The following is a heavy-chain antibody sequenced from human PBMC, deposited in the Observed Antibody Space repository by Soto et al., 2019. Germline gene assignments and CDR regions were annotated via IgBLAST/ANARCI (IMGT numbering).Heavy chain of an antibody. V-gene: IGHV3-23*01. Sequence: PGGSLRLSCTASDPTLNNYAKSWVRQAPGRGLEWVSVISGNGDRTYYTDSVKSRLTITKDTSKNQVVLTMTNMDPVDTATYYCAHSLGAAPFDYWGQGTLVTVSS. CDR1: DPTLNNYA. D-gene: IGHD6-25*01. J-gene: IGHJ4*02. CDR3: AHSLGAAPFDY. CDR2: ISGNGDRT.